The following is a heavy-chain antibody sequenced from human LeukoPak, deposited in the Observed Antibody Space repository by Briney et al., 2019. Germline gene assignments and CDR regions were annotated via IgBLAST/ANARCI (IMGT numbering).Heavy chain of an antibody. CDR2: IYYSGST. CDR1: GGSIRSYY. J-gene: IGHJ5*02. V-gene: IGHV4-59*01. Sequence: PSETPSLTCTVSGGSIRSYYWSWIRQPPGKGLEWIGYIYYSGSTNYNPSLKSRVTISVDTSKNQFSLKLSSVTAADTAVYYCARDNGAQFDPWGQGTLVTVSS. CDR3: ARDNGAQFDP.